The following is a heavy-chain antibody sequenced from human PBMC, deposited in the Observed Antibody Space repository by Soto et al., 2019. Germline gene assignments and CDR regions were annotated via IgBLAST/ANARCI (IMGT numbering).Heavy chain of an antibody. CDR1: GFTFSSHA. V-gene: IGHV3-48*01. J-gene: IGHJ5*02. Sequence: GGSLRLSCAVSGFTFSSHAMHWVRQAPGKGLEWVSAICGSGGTKYYADSVKGRFTISRDNDKNSLYLQMNSLRAEDTAVYYCARHPERIAQIGWFDPWGQGTLVTVSS. D-gene: IGHD6-13*01. CDR2: ICGSGGTK. CDR3: ARHPERIAQIGWFDP.